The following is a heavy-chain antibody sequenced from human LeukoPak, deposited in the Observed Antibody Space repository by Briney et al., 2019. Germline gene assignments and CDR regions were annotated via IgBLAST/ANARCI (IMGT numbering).Heavy chain of an antibody. V-gene: IGHV1-46*01. D-gene: IGHD1-26*01. CDR3: ASIPTSGYSGSFHFDY. CDR1: GYTFTSYY. Sequence: VASVKVSCKASGYTFTSYYMHWVRQAPGQGLEWMRIINPSGGSTSYAQKFQGRVTMTRDTSTSTVYMELSSLRSEDTAVYYCASIPTSGYSGSFHFDYWGQGTLVTVSS. CDR2: INPSGGST. J-gene: IGHJ4*02.